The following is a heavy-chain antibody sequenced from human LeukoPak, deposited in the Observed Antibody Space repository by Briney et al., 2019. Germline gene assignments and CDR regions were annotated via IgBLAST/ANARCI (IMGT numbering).Heavy chain of an antibody. CDR3: AKEIDTLGTNAFDI. V-gene: IGHV3-43*02. CDR2: INEDGGKT. D-gene: IGHD2-15*01. J-gene: IGHJ3*02. CDR1: GFSFDDYP. Sequence: GGSLRLSCAASGFSFDDYPMHWVRQAPGKGLEWVSVINEDGGKTFYADSVRGRITISRGNSKNSLYLQMNSLRTEDTALYYCAKEIDTLGTNAFDIWGQGTIVTVSS.